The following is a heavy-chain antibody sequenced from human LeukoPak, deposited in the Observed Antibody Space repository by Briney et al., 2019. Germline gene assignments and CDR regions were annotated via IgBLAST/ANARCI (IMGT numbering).Heavy chain of an antibody. CDR3: ARDSNRYSSSWPNFDY. D-gene: IGHD6-13*01. V-gene: IGHV4-59*12. CDR2: IYYSGST. Sequence: SETLSLTCTVSGGSISSYYWSWIRQPPGKGLEWIGYIYYSGSTNYKPSLKSRVTISVDTSKNQFSLKLSSVTAADTAVYYCARDSNRYSSSWPNFDYWGQGTLVTVSS. J-gene: IGHJ4*02. CDR1: GGSISSYY.